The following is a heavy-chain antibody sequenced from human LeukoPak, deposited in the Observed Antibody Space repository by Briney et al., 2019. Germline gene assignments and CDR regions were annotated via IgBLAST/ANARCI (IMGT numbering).Heavy chain of an antibody. D-gene: IGHD6-19*01. Sequence: PGRSLRLSCAASGFTFSSYVMHWVRQAPGKGLEWVAIISYDGGNEYYADSVKGRFTISRDNSKNTLYLQMNSLTAEDTAVYYCAKDTKYGSAWYWDYWGQGTLVTVSS. CDR3: AKDTKYGSAWYWDY. V-gene: IGHV3-30*04. J-gene: IGHJ4*02. CDR1: GFTFSSYV. CDR2: ISYDGGNE.